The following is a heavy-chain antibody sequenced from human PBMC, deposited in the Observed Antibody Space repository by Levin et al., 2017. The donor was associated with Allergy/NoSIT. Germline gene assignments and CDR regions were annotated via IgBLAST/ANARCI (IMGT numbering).Heavy chain of an antibody. J-gene: IGHJ6*02. CDR3: ARDVTYYDTPGYYAMDV. D-gene: IGHD3-16*01. CDR2: IKQDGSEK. Sequence: LSLTCAGSGFTLSNSWMSWVRQAPGKGLEWVANIKQDGSEKYYVDSVKGRFTISRDNAKNSLYLQMNSLRAEDTAVYYCARDVTYYDTPGYYAMDVWGQGTTVSVSS. CDR1: GFTLSNSW. V-gene: IGHV3-7*01.